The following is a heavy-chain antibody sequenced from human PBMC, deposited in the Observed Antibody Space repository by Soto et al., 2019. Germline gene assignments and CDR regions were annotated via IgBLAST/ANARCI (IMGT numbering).Heavy chain of an antibody. CDR1: GYTFTSHV. D-gene: IGHD1-7*01. J-gene: IGHJ6*04. V-gene: IGHV1-18*01. CDR2: INAYSGDI. Sequence: QVQLVQSGAEVKKPGASVKVSCKASGYTFTSHVFNWVRQAPGHGLEWMGWINAYSGDIKYAQKLQGRVTMTTDTSTSTAYMELRSLRSDDTAVYHCARGPGNYNHLDVWGKGTTVTVSS. CDR3: ARGPGNYNHLDV.